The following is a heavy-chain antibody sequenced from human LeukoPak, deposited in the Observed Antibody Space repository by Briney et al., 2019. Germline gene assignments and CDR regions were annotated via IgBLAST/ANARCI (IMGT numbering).Heavy chain of an antibody. CDR2: INHSGST. Sequence: SETLSLTCAVYGGSFSGYYWSWIRQPPGKGLEWIGEINHSGSTNYNPSLKSRVTISVDTSKNQFSLKLSSVTAADTAVYYCARSIALWFGEQHYLDYWGQGTLVTVSS. CDR3: ARSIALWFGEQHYLDY. D-gene: IGHD3-10*01. CDR1: GGSFSGYY. J-gene: IGHJ4*02. V-gene: IGHV4-34*01.